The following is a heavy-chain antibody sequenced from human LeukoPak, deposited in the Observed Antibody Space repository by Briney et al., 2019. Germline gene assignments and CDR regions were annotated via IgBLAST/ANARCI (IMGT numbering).Heavy chain of an antibody. CDR1: GGSFSGYY. V-gene: IGHV4-34*01. CDR3: ARGRAVDPLDY. D-gene: IGHD3-9*01. Sequence: SETLSLTCAVYGGSFSGYYWSWVRQPPGKGLEWIGEINHSGSTNYNPSLKSRVTISVDTSKNQFSLKLSSVTAADTAVYYCARGRAVDPLDYWGQGTLVTVSS. CDR2: INHSGST. J-gene: IGHJ4*02.